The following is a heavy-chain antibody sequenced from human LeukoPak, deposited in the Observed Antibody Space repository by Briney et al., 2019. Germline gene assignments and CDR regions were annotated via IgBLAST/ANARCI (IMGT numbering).Heavy chain of an antibody. CDR1: GYTFTSYG. D-gene: IGHD2-2*01. CDR2: ISAYNGNT. V-gene: IGHV1-18*01. CDR3: ARGGCSSTSCYRGAFDI. J-gene: IGHJ3*02. Sequence: ASVKVSCKASGYTFTSYGISWVRQAPGQGLEWMGWISAYNGNTNYAQKLQGRVTMTTDTSTSTAYMELRSLRSDDTAVYYCARGGCSSTSCYRGAFDIWGQGTMVTVSS.